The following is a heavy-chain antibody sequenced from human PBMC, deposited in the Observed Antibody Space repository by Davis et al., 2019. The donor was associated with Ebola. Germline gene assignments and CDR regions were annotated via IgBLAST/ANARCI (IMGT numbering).Heavy chain of an antibody. CDR1: GGSFSGYY. CDR3: ARGLGY. D-gene: IGHD7-27*01. V-gene: IGHV4-34*01. CDR2: IYHSGST. J-gene: IGHJ4*02. Sequence: PSETLSLTCAVYGGSFSGYYWSWIRQPPGKGLEWIGEIYHSGSTYYNPSLKSRVTISVDTSKNQFSLKLSSVTAADTAVYYCARGLGYWGQGTLVTVSS.